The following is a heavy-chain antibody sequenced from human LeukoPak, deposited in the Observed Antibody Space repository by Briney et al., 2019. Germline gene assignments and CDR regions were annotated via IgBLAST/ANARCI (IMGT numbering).Heavy chain of an antibody. CDR2: ITGSGGST. CDR1: GFTFSSYA. D-gene: IGHD2-2*01. Sequence: GGSLRLSCAASGFTFSSYAMNWVRQAPGKGLEWVSAITGSGGSTYYADSVKGRFTISRDNSKNTLYLQMNSLRAEDTAVYYCAKVLYCSGTTCPVDYWGQGTLVTVSS. J-gene: IGHJ4*02. V-gene: IGHV3-23*01. CDR3: AKVLYCSGTTCPVDY.